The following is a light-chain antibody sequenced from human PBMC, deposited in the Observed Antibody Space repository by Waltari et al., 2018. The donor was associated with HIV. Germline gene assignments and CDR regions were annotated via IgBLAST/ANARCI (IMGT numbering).Light chain of an antibody. Sequence: SVLTEPLSLSAAPGPRGNLAGAGISTHSGNHDVSWYQWHPRAAAKVLIYDNNTRPSGIPDRFSGSKSGTSATLVIAGLQTGDEADYYCGAWDSSLSVVVFGGGTKLTVL. J-gene: IGLJ2*01. CDR2: DNN. CDR3: GAWDSSLSVVV. V-gene: IGLV1-51*01. CDR1: STHSGNHD.